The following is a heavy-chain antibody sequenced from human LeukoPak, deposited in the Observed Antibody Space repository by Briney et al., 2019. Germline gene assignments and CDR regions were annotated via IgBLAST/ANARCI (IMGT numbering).Heavy chain of an antibody. J-gene: IGHJ4*02. Sequence: IPGGSLRLSCAASGFTFSDYYMSWIRQAPGKGLEWLSCISSSGRTIFYADSVKGRFTISRDNAKNSLYLQMSSLRVEDTAVYYCARWRGGMGLLNPPYFDYWGLGTLVTVSS. D-gene: IGHD3-3*01. V-gene: IGHV3-11*04. CDR2: ISSSGRTI. CDR3: ARWRGGMGLLNPPYFDY. CDR1: GFTFSDYY.